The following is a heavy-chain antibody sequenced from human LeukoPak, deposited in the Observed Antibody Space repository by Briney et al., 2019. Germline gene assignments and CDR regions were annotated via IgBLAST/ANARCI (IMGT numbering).Heavy chain of an antibody. CDR3: ARGRVGARNFDY. Sequence: SQTLSLTCTVSGGSISSGDYYWSWIRQPPGKGLEWIGYIYNSGSTYYNPSLKSRVTISVDTSKNQFSLKLSSVTAADTAVYYCARGRVGARNFDYWGQGTLVTVSS. V-gene: IGHV4-30-4*01. J-gene: IGHJ4*02. D-gene: IGHD1-26*01. CDR1: GGSISSGDYY. CDR2: IYNSGST.